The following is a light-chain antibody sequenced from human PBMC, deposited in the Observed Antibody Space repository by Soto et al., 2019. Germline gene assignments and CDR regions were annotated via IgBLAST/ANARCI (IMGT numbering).Light chain of an antibody. Sequence: DIQMTQSPSTLSGSVGDRVTITCRASQTISSWLAWYQQKPGKAPKLLIYKASTLKGGVPSRFSGSGSGTDFTLTISSLQPEDVAIYYCQKYNSGLITFGQGTRLENK. CDR1: QTISSW. V-gene: IGKV1-5*03. CDR3: QKYNSGLIT. J-gene: IGKJ5*01. CDR2: KAS.